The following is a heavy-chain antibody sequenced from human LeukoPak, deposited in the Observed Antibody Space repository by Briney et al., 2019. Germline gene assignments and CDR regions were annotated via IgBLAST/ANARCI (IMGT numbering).Heavy chain of an antibody. D-gene: IGHD3-10*01. CDR3: ANQYYYGSGSPKRRYYFDY. Sequence: PGGSLTLSCAASGFTFSSYAMSGVRQAPGKGLEWVSAISGSGGSTHYADSVKGRFTISRDNSKNTLYLQMNSLRAEDTAVYYCANQYYYGSGSPKRRYYFDYWGQGTLVTVSS. CDR1: GFTFSSYA. J-gene: IGHJ4*02. V-gene: IGHV3-23*01. CDR2: ISGSGGST.